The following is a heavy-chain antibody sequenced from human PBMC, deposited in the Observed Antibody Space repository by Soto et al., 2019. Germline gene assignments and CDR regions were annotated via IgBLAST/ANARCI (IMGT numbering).Heavy chain of an antibody. J-gene: IGHJ4*02. CDR1: GGSISSSY. CDR2: IYHSGSI. V-gene: IGHV4-59*01. Sequence: PSETLSLTCTVSGGSISSSYWSWIRQPPGKGLEYIGYIYHSGSIDYKPSLKSRVTISLDTSKNHVSLKLKSVTVADSAVYYCARGHFDSRGYSNALDYWGQGIQVTVSS. CDR3: ARGHFDSRGYSNALDY. D-gene: IGHD3-22*01.